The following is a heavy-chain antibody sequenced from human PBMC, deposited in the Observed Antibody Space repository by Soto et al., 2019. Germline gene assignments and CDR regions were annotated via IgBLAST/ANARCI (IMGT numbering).Heavy chain of an antibody. Sequence: QVQLVESGGGVVQPGRSLRLSCAASGFTFSSYGMHWVRQAPGKGLEWVAVISYDGSNKYYADSVKGRFTISRDNSKNTLYLQMNSLRAEDTAVYYCAKDIPAMAEFYYYGMDVWGQGTTVTVSS. J-gene: IGHJ6*02. V-gene: IGHV3-30*18. CDR1: GFTFSSYG. CDR2: ISYDGSNK. CDR3: AKDIPAMAEFYYYGMDV. D-gene: IGHD5-18*01.